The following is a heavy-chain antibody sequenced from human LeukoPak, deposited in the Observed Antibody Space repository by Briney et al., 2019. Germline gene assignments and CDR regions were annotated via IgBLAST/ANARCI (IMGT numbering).Heavy chain of an antibody. CDR3: ARGGPTYYYDSSGFDY. CDR1: GGSISSYY. V-gene: IGHV4-59*01. CDR2: IYYSGST. D-gene: IGHD3-22*01. Sequence: PSETLSLTCTVSGGSISSYYWSWIRQPPGKGLEWIGYIYYSGSTNYNPSLKSRVTISVDTSKNQFSLKLSSVTAADTAVYYCARGGPTYYYDSSGFDYWGQGTLVTVSS. J-gene: IGHJ4*02.